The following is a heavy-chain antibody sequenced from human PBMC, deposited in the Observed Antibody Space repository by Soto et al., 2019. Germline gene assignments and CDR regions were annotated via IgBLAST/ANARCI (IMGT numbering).Heavy chain of an antibody. CDR3: ARFLRYSSGWSNSGYYFDY. CDR1: GGSISSSSYY. CDR2: IYYSGST. J-gene: IGHJ4*02. Sequence: QLQLQESGPGLVKPSETLSLTCTVSGGSISSSSYYWGWIRQPPGKGLEWIGSIYYSGSTYYNPSLKSRVTISVDTSKNQFSLKLSSVTAADTAVYYCARFLRYSSGWSNSGYYFDYWGQGTLVTVSS. D-gene: IGHD6-19*01. V-gene: IGHV4-39*01.